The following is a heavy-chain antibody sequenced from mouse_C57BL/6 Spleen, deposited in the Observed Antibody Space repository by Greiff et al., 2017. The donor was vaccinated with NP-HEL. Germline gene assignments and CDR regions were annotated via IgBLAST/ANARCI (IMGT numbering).Heavy chain of an antibody. CDR1: GFTFSDYG. Sequence: EVQLQQPGGGLVKPGGSLKLSCAASGFTFSDYGMHWVHQAPEKGLEWVAYISGGSSTIYYADTVKGRFTISRDNAKNTLFLQMTSLRSEDTAMYYCAGRYYGSRGFDYWGQGTTLTVSS. CDR3: AGRYYGSRGFDY. V-gene: IGHV5-17*01. D-gene: IGHD1-1*01. J-gene: IGHJ2*01. CDR2: ISGGSSTI.